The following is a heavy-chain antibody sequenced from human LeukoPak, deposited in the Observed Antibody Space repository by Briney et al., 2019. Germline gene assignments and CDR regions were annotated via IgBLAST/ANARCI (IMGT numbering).Heavy chain of an antibody. Sequence: GESLKISCKGSGYSFTSYWISWVRQMPGKGLGWMGRIDPSDSYTNYSPSFQGHVTISADKSISTAYLQWSSLKASDTAMYYCASYYGSGSYYGYWGQGTLVTVSS. CDR3: ASYYGSGSYYGY. CDR1: GYSFTSYW. V-gene: IGHV5-10-1*01. CDR2: IDPSDSYT. J-gene: IGHJ4*02. D-gene: IGHD3-10*01.